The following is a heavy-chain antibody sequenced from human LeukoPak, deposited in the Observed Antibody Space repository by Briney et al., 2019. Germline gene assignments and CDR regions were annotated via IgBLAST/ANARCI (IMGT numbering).Heavy chain of an antibody. V-gene: IGHV3-7*05. J-gene: IGHJ4*02. CDR1: GFTFSSYW. CDR3: ARQPSDY. Sequence: PGGSLRLSCAASGFTFSSYWMSWVRQAPGKGLEWVANINQDGSAKYYVDFVKGRFTISRDNAKNSLYLQMNSLRADDTALYYCARQPSDYWGQGTLVTVSS. CDR2: INQDGSAK.